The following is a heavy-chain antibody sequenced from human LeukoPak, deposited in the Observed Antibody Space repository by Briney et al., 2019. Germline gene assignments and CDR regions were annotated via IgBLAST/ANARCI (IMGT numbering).Heavy chain of an antibody. V-gene: IGHV3-53*01. CDR1: GFTVSSNY. D-gene: IGHD6-19*01. J-gene: IGHJ4*02. Sequence: GGSLRLSCAASGFTVSSNYMSWVRQAPGKGLEWVSVIYSGGSTYYADSVKGRFTISRDNSKNTLYLQTNSLRAEDTAVYYCAKSVGYSSGSFDYWGQGALVTVSS. CDR2: IYSGGST. CDR3: AKSVGYSSGSFDY.